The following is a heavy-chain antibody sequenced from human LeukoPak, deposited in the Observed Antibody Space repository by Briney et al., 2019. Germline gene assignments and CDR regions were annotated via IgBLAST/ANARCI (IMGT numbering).Heavy chain of an antibody. V-gene: IGHV1-18*01. D-gene: IGHD1-26*01. CDR3: ARDDSGSYNTRGDAFDI. CDR1: GYTFTNFG. J-gene: IGHJ3*02. Sequence: ASVKVSCKASGYTFTNFGITWVRQAPGQGLEWMGWISAYNGNTNYAQKLQGRVTMTTDTSTTTAYMELRSLRSDDTAVYYCARDDSGSYNTRGDAFDIWGQGTMVTVSS. CDR2: ISAYNGNT.